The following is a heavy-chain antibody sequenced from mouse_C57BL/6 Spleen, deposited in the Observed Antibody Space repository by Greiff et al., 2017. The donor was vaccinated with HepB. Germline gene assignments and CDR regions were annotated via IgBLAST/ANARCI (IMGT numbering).Heavy chain of an antibody. CDR3: ASNFGY. Sequence: EVQGVESGPELVKPGASVKISCKASGYSFTGYYMNWVKQSPEKSLEWIGEINPSTGGTTYNQKFKAKATLTVDKSSSTAYMQLKSLTSEDSAVYYCASNFGYWGQGTTLTVSS. CDR2: INPSTGGT. J-gene: IGHJ2*01. V-gene: IGHV1-42*01. CDR1: GYSFTGYY.